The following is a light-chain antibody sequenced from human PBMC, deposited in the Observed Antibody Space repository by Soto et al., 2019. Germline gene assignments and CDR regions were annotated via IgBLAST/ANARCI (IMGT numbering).Light chain of an antibody. V-gene: IGKV3-20*01. J-gene: IGKJ5*01. Sequence: EIVFTQSPGTLSLSLGERATLSCRASQSVRSSYLAWYQQKPGQAPRLLIYDASTRATGIPDRFSGSGSGTDFTLTISRLESDDFALYYCQQYAEGTPITFGQGTRLEIK. CDR1: QSVRSSY. CDR3: QQYAEGTPIT. CDR2: DAS.